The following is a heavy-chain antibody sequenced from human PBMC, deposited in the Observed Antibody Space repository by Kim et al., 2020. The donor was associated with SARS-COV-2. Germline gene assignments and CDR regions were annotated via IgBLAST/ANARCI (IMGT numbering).Heavy chain of an antibody. CDR1: GFTVNTNS. D-gene: IGHD2-21*02. V-gene: IGHV3-53*04. J-gene: IGHJ4*01. Sequence: GGSLRLSCAASGFTVNTNSMHWVRQAPGKGLEWVSVISRGGSTHYADSVKGRFTIFRHNSKNTLFLQMNGVRPNDTAVYYCATDWGVDCPNLTYWGQGTLVTVPA. CDR3: ATDWGVDCPNLTY. CDR2: ISRGGST.